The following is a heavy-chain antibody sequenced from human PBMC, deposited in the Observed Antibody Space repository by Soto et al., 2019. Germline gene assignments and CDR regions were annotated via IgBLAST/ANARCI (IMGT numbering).Heavy chain of an antibody. J-gene: IGHJ4*02. D-gene: IGHD2-15*01. Sequence: QVQLQESGPGLVKPSETLSLTCTVSGGSISGYYWNWIRQPAGKGLKCIGRIYSTGSTDYNPSLQRRVTMSVDTSKNQFSLKLSSVTAADTAVYFCARDRCSGGSCYEGDFDYWGQGTLVTVSS. CDR1: GGSISGYY. CDR2: IYSTGST. CDR3: ARDRCSGGSCYEGDFDY. V-gene: IGHV4-4*07.